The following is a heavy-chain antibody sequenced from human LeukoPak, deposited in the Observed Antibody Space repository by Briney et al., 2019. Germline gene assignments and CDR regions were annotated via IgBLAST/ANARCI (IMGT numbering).Heavy chain of an antibody. CDR2: IKQDGTEK. CDR1: GFTFNKYW. CDR3: ARLSEMFRGPQVIYYFDY. J-gene: IGHJ4*02. D-gene: IGHD3-10*01. V-gene: IGHV3-7*01. Sequence: PGGSLRLSCAASGFTFNKYWMTWVRQAPGKGLEWVANIKQDGTEKYYVDSVKGRFTISRDYARNSLYLQLNSLRAEDTAVYYCARLSEMFRGPQVIYYFDYWGQGTLVTVSS.